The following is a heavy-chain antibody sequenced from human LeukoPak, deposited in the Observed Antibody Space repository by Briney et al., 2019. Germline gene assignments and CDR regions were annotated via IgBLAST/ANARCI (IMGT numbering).Heavy chain of an antibody. J-gene: IGHJ4*02. V-gene: IGHV3-23*01. CDR3: ARRAGYCSGGRCYFDY. CDR2: ITGTGDNT. CDR1: GFTFSIYA. Sequence: GGSLRLSCAASGFTFSIYAVSWVRQAPGKGLEWLSSITGTGDNTYYADSVKGRFTISRDNSKNTLYLQMNSLTAEDTAVYYCARRAGYCSGGRCYFDYWGQGTLVTVSS. D-gene: IGHD2-15*01.